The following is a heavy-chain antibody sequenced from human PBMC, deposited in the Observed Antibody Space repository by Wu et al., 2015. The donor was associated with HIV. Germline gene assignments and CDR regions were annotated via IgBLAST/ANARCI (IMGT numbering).Heavy chain of an antibody. D-gene: IGHD2-15*01. V-gene: IGHV1-8*01. CDR2: MNPNSGNT. Sequence: QVQLVQSGAEVKKPGASVKVSCKASGYTFTSYDINWVRQATGQGLEWMGWMNPNSGNTGYAQKFQGRVTMTRNTSISTAYMELSSLRSEDTAVYYCARGFRLVVAATYYFDYVGPGNAGHRLL. CDR3: ARGFRLVVAATYYFDY. J-gene: IGHJ4*02. CDR1: GYTFTSYD.